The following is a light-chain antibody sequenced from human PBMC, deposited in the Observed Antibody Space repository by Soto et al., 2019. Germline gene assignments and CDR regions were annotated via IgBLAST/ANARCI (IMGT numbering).Light chain of an antibody. CDR3: QQANGFPVA. J-gene: IGKJ4*01. CDR2: SVS. CDR1: QGVSGW. V-gene: IGKV1-12*01. Sequence: DIQMTQSPSSVSASVGDRVTITCRASQGVSGWLAWYQQKPGKAPKLLIYSVSSLQSGVPARFSGSGSGTDFALTISSHQPDDFATYYCQQANGFPVAFGGGTRVEIK.